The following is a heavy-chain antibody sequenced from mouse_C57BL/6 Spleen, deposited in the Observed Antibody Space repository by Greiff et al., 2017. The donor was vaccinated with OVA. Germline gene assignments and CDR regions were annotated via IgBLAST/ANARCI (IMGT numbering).Heavy chain of an antibody. CDR1: GFSLTSYA. Sequence: QVQLKESGPGLVAPSQRLSITCTVSGFSLTSYAISWVRQPPGKGLEWLGVIWTGGGTNYNSALKSRLSISKDNSKSQVFLKMNSLQTDDTARYYCARNPAQAVYYAMDYWGQGTSVTVSS. CDR3: ARNPAQAVYYAMDY. V-gene: IGHV2-9-1*01. D-gene: IGHD3-2*02. CDR2: IWTGGGT. J-gene: IGHJ4*01.